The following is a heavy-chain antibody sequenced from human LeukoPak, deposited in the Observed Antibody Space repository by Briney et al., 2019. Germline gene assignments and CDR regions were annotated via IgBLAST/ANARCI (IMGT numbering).Heavy chain of an antibody. Sequence: SETLSLTCTVSGGSISSSSYYWGWIRQPPGKGLEWIGSIYYSGSTYYNPSLKSRVTISVDTSKNQFSLKLCSVTAADTAVYYCARRARGGYYFDYWGQGTLVTVSS. V-gene: IGHV4-39*01. J-gene: IGHJ4*02. CDR2: IYYSGST. CDR1: GGSISSSSYY. CDR3: ARRARGGYYFDY. D-gene: IGHD6-13*01.